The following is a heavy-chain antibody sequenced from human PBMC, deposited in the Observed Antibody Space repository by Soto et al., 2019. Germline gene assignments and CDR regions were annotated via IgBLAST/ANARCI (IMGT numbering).Heavy chain of an antibody. CDR1: GFTFSSYS. CDR3: ARVPDDIVVVPAASDAFDI. V-gene: IGHV3-21*01. Sequence: VQLVESGGGVVQPGRSLRLSCAASGFTFSSYSMNWVRQAPGKGLEWVSSISSSSSYIYYADSVKGRFTISRDNAKNSLYLHMNSLRAEDTAVYYCARVPDDIVVVPAASDAFDIWGQGTMVTVSS. CDR2: ISSSSSYI. D-gene: IGHD2-2*01. J-gene: IGHJ3*02.